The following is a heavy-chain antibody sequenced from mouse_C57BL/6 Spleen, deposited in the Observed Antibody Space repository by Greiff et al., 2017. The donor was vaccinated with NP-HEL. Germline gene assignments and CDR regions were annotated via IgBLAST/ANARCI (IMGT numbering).Heavy chain of an antibody. CDR1: GYAFTNYL. Sequence: VMLVESGAELVRPGTSVKVSCKASGYAFTNYLIEWVKQRPGQGLEWIGVINPGSGGTNYNEKFKGKATLTADKSSSTAYMQLSSLTSEDSAVYFCARDYYGRNYFDYWGQGTTLTVSS. CDR3: ARDYYGRNYFDY. D-gene: IGHD1-1*01. J-gene: IGHJ2*01. CDR2: INPGSGGT. V-gene: IGHV1-54*01.